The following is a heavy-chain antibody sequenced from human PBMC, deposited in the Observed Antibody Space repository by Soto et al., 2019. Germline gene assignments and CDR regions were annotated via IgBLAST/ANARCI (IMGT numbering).Heavy chain of an antibody. J-gene: IGHJ6*02. CDR2: IYYSGST. D-gene: IGHD3-22*01. CDR3: ARVYDSSGYAYYYYYGMDV. CDR1: GGSISSYY. Sequence: PSETLSLTCTVSGGSISSYYWSWIRQPPGKGLEWIGYIYYSGSTNYNPSLKSRVTISVDTSKNQFSPKLSSVTAADTAVYYCARVYDSSGYAYYYYYGMDVWGQGTTVTVSS. V-gene: IGHV4-59*01.